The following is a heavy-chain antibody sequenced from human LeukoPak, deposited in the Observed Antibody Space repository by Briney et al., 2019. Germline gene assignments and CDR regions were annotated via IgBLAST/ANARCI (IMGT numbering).Heavy chain of an antibody. J-gene: IGHJ4*02. Sequence: GGSLRLSCAASGFTVSSNYMSWVRQAPGKGPEWVSVIYSGGSTYYADSVKGRFTISRDNSKNTLYLQMNSLRAEDTAVYYCARDMTTVTTGDYWGQGTLVTVSS. V-gene: IGHV3-53*01. CDR2: IYSGGST. D-gene: IGHD4-17*01. CDR1: GFTVSSNY. CDR3: ARDMTTVTTGDY.